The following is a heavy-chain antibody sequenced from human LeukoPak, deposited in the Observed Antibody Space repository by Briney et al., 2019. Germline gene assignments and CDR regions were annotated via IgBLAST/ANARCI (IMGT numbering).Heavy chain of an antibody. J-gene: IGHJ4*02. D-gene: IGHD1-26*01. Sequence: GASVKVSCKASGYTFTGYYMHWVRQAPGQGLEWMGWISPNSGGTNYAQKFQGRVTMTRDTSISTAYMELSRLRSDDTAVYYCAREWELSYYFDYWGQGTLVTVSS. CDR1: GYTFTGYY. CDR3: AREWELSYYFDY. CDR2: ISPNSGGT. V-gene: IGHV1-2*02.